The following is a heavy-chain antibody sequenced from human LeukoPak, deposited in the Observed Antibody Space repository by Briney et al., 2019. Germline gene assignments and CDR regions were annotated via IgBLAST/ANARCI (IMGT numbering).Heavy chain of an antibody. D-gene: IGHD5-18*01. CDR2: IYYSGST. CDR1: GGSISSYY. Sequence: PSETLSLTCTVSGGSISSYYWSWIRQPPGKGLEWIGYIYYSGSTNYNPSLKSRVTISVDTSKNQFSLKLSSVTAADTAVYYCARDPGDSYGYTANWFDPWGQGTLVTVSS. CDR3: ARDPGDSYGYTANWFDP. V-gene: IGHV4-59*01. J-gene: IGHJ5*02.